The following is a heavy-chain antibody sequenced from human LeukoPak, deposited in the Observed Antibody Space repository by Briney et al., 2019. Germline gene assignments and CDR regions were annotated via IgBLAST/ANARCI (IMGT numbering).Heavy chain of an antibody. CDR1: GFTFSSYG. CDR2: ISGSGGST. J-gene: IGHJ6*03. CDR3: AKSPGIAVAGITYYYYYMDV. Sequence: GGTLRLSCAASGFTFSSYGMSWVRQAPGKGLEWVSAISGSGGSTYYADSAKGRCTISRDNSKNTLYLQMNSLRAEDTAVYYCAKSPGIAVAGITYYYYYMDVWGKGTPVTISS. V-gene: IGHV3-23*01. D-gene: IGHD6-19*01.